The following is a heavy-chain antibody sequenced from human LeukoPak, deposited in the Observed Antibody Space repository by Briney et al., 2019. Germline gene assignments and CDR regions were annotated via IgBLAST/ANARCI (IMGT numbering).Heavy chain of an antibody. CDR2: INHSGST. V-gene: IGHV4-34*01. CDR3: ARARYYDSSGYPVDAFDI. CDR1: GGSFSGYY. Sequence: SETLSLTCAVYGGSFSGYYWSWIRQPPGKGLEWIGEINHSGSTNYNPSLKSRVTISVDTSKNQFSLKPSSVTAADTAVYYCARARYYDSSGYPVDAFDIWGQGTMVTVSS. D-gene: IGHD3-22*01. J-gene: IGHJ3*02.